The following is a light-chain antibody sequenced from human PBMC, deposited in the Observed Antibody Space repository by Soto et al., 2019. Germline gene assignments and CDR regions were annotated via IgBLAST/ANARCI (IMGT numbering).Light chain of an antibody. Sequence: QAVVTQEPSLTVSPGGTVTLTCGSSTGAVTSGHYPYWFQQKPGQAPRTLMYDTSNKHSWTPARFSGSLLGGKAALTLSGAQPEDEAEYYCLLSYSGARVFGGGTQLTVL. CDR1: TGAVTSGHY. CDR2: DTS. V-gene: IGLV7-46*01. CDR3: LLSYSGARV. J-gene: IGLJ7*01.